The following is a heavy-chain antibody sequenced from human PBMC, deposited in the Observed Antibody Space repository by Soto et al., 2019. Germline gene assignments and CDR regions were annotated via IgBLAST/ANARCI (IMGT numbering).Heavy chain of an antibody. CDR3: AILFYGDFAKATFDI. J-gene: IGHJ3*02. CDR1: GFSLSISGVG. Sequence: QITLEESGPTLVKPTQTLTLTCTFSGFSLSISGVGVAWIRQPPGKALEWLALIYWDDDEPYRPSLEHYSPSRKTRLTITKDTSQNQVVLTMTNMDPVDTATYYCAILFYGDFAKATFDIWGQGTKVTVS. D-gene: IGHD4-17*01. V-gene: IGHV2-5*02. CDR2: IYWDDDEPYRPSLE.